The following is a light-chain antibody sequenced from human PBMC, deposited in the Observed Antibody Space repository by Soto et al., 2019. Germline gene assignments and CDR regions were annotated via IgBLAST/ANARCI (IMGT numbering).Light chain of an antibody. CDR2: EVD. CDR1: YTDVGGYNR. J-gene: IGLJ3*02. CDR3: VSYLESSLTPWV. Sequence: QSVLTQPASVSGSPGQSITISCTGTYTDVGGYNRVSWYQHHAGKGPKMLIFEVDNRPSGISDRFSGSKSGDTASLTISDLQAEDEADYYCVSYLESSLTPWVLGGGTQLPVL. V-gene: IGLV2-14*01.